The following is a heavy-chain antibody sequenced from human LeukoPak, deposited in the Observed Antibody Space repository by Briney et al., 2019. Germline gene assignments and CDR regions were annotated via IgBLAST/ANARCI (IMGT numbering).Heavy chain of an antibody. J-gene: IGHJ5*02. CDR1: GGSISSGSYY. D-gene: IGHD3-10*01. Sequence: PSETLSLTCTVSGGSISSGSYYWSWIRQPAGKGLEWIGRIYTSGSTNYNPSLKSRVSMSVDTSKNQFSLKLSSVTAADTAVYYCARDVVWFGELSKTYTPYNWFDPWGQGTLVTVSS. CDR2: IYTSGST. CDR3: ARDVVWFGELSKTYTPYNWFDP. V-gene: IGHV4-61*02.